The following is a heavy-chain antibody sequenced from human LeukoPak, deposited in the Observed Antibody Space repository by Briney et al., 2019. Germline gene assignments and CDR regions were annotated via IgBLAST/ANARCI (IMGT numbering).Heavy chain of an antibody. Sequence: SVKVSCKASGGTFSSYAISWVRQAPGQGLEWMGGIIPIFGTANYAQKFQGRVTITADDSTSTAYMELSSLRSEDTAVYYCARLLEEAYHYGMGVWGKGTTVTVSS. J-gene: IGHJ6*04. CDR2: IIPIFGTA. D-gene: IGHD2-15*01. CDR3: ARLLEEAYHYGMGV. CDR1: GGTFSSYA. V-gene: IGHV1-69*13.